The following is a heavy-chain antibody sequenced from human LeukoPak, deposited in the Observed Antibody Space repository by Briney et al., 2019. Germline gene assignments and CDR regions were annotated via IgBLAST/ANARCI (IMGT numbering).Heavy chain of an antibody. J-gene: IGHJ6*03. CDR2: INHSGST. D-gene: IGHD6-6*01. CDR1: GGSFSGYY. V-gene: IGHV4-34*01. CDR3: ARVRGYSSSSSFYYYYYYMDV. Sequence: SETLSLTCAVYGGSFSGYYWSWIRQPPGKGLEWIGEINHSGSTNYNPSLKSRVTISVDTSKNQFSLKLSSVTAADTAVYYCARVRGYSSSSSFYYYYYYMDVWGKGATVTVSS.